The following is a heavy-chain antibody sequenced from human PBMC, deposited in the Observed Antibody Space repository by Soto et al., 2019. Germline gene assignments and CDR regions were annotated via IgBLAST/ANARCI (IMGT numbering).Heavy chain of an antibody. CDR3: ATVRWELQEAFDI. V-gene: IGHV4-31*03. CDR2: IYHSGMT. Sequence: QVQLQESGPGLVKPSQTLSLTSTVSGGSISTGGYYWSWIRQHPGRGLEWIGYIYHSGMTFSNPSLHSRVAISIDTSKTKCSLKLSSVTAADTAVYSCATVRWELQEAFDIWGQGTMVSVSS. CDR1: GGSISTGGYY. D-gene: IGHD1-26*01. J-gene: IGHJ3*02.